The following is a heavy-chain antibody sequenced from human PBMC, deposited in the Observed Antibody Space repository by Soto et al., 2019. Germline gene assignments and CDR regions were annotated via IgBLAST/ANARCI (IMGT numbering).Heavy chain of an antibody. V-gene: IGHV1-58*01. CDR1: GFTFTSSA. CDR2: IVVGSGNT. D-gene: IGHD5-18*01. CDR3: AAAPGSIQLWSA. J-gene: IGHJ4*02. Sequence: SVKVSCKASGFTFTSSAVQWVQQARGQRLEWIGWIVVGSGNTNYAQKFQERVTITRDMSTSTAYMELSSLRSEDTAVYYCAAAPGSIQLWSAWGQGTLVTVSS.